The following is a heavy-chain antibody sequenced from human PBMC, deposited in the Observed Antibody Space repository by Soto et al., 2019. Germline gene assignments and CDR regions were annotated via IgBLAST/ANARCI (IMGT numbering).Heavy chain of an antibody. CDR3: ARDKITVLFDY. CDR2: IYQSGST. J-gene: IGHJ4*02. V-gene: IGHV4-30-2*01. D-gene: IGHD3-10*01. Sequence: SETLSLTCAVSGGSISSGGYSWSWIRQPPGKGLEWIGFIYQSGSTNYNPSLKSRVTISVDTSKNQFSLKLTSVTAADTAVYYCARDKITVLFDYWGQGTLVTVSS. CDR1: GGSISSGGYS.